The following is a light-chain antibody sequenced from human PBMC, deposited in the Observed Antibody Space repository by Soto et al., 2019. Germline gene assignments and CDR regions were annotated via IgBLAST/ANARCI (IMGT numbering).Light chain of an antibody. J-gene: IGKJ1*01. V-gene: IGKV3-15*01. CDR1: HNVNTY. CDR2: DAS. Sequence: EIVFTQSPATLSLSPGERATLSCRASHNVNTYLAWYQQRPGQAPRLLIYDASTRATGIPARFSGSGSGTEFTLTISSLQSEDFAVYYCQQYNNWPTWTFGQGTKVDIK. CDR3: QQYNNWPTWT.